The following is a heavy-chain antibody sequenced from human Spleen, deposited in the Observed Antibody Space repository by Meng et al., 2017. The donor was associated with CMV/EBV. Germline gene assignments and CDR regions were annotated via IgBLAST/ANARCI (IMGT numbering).Heavy chain of an antibody. CDR2: IYYSGSA. D-gene: IGHD6-13*01. CDR1: GSYY. J-gene: IGHJ4*02. CDR3: ARGIAAEVGY. Sequence: GSYYRNGSRWPPGKGLEWIGYIYYSGSAVYNPSRKSRVIISLDTSKNQFSLSLRSVTVADTAVFYCARGIAAEVGYWGQGTLVTVS. V-gene: IGHV4-61*01.